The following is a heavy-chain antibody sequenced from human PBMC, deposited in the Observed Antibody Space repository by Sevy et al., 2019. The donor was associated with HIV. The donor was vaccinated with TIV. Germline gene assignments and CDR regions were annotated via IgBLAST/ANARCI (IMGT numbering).Heavy chain of an antibody. CDR1: GYTFNSYV. CDR3: ARAPSGSQGPGQYFQH. CDR2: ISSYNGDT. J-gene: IGHJ1*01. D-gene: IGHD1-26*01. Sequence: ASVKVSCKASGYTFNSYVITWVRQAPGQGLEWMGKISSYNGDTKYGQKFQGRVTMTTDPYTSTAYMELRSLKSDETAVYYCARAPSGSQGPGQYFQHWGQGTLVTVSS. V-gene: IGHV1-18*01.